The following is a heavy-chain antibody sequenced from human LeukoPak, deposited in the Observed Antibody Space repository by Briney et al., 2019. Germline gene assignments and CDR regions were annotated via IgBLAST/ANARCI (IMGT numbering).Heavy chain of an antibody. Sequence: PSETLSLTCAVYGGSFSGYYWSWIRQPPGKGLEWIGEINHSGSTNYNPSLKSRVTISVDTSKNQFSLKLSSVTAADTAVYYCACHQWEGGSFCWGQGTLVTVSS. D-gene: IGHD1-26*01. V-gene: IGHV4-34*01. CDR2: INHSGST. CDR1: GGSFSGYY. J-gene: IGHJ4*02. CDR3: ACHQWEGGSFC.